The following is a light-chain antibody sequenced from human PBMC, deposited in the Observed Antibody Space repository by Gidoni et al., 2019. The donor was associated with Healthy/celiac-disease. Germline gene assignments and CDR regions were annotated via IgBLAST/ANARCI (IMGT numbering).Light chain of an antibody. CDR2: GAS. CDR1: KSVRIN. CDR3: QQYNNWPPYT. J-gene: IGKJ2*01. V-gene: IGKV3-15*01. Sequence: EIVMPQSPATLSVSPGVRATLSCRASKSVRINLAGYLQKPGQAPRLLIYGASPRANGIPSRFSGGGSVTEFTLTIISLQSEYFAVYYCQQYNNWPPYTFGQGPKLEIK.